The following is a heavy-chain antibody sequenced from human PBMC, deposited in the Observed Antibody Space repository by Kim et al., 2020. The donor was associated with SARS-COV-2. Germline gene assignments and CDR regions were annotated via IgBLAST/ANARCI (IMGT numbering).Heavy chain of an antibody. J-gene: IGHJ4*02. CDR3: ARGGSGYYDSSGYYPDY. D-gene: IGHD3-22*01. V-gene: IGHV4-59*09. Sequence: LKSRVTISVDTSKNQFSLKLSSVTAADTAVYYCARGGSGYYDSSGYYPDYWGQGTLVTVSS.